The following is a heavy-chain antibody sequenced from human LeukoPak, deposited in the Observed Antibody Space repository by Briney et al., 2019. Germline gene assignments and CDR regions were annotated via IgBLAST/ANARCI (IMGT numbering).Heavy chain of an antibody. J-gene: IGHJ4*02. Sequence: GGSLRLSCAASGFTFSSYGMHWVRQAPGKGLEWVAVISYDGSNKYYADSVKGRFTISRDNSKNTLYLQMNSLRAEDTAVYYCAKALSIVGANCDYWGQGTLVTVSS. CDR1: GFTFSSYG. CDR3: AKALSIVGANCDY. V-gene: IGHV3-30*18. D-gene: IGHD1-26*01. CDR2: ISYDGSNK.